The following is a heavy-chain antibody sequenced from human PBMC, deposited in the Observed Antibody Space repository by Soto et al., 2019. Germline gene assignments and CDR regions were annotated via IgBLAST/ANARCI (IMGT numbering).Heavy chain of an antibody. Sequence: ASVKVSCKASGGTFSSYTISWVRQAPGQGLEWMGRIIPILGIANYAQKFQGRVTITADKSTSTAYMELSSLRSEDTAVYYCARDLNFWSGYYTPLKSYYYYMDVWGKGTTVTVSS. J-gene: IGHJ6*03. D-gene: IGHD3-3*01. CDR2: IIPILGIA. V-gene: IGHV1-69*04. CDR3: ARDLNFWSGYYTPLKSYYYYMDV. CDR1: GGTFSSYT.